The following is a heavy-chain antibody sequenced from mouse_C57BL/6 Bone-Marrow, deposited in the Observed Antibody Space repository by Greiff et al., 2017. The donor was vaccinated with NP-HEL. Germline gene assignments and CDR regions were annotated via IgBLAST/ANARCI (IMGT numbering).Heavy chain of an antibody. V-gene: IGHV1-22*01. Sequence: VQLKESGPELVNPGASVKMSCKASGYTFTDYNMHWVKQSHGKSLEWIGYINPNNGGTSYNQKFKGKATLTVNKSSSTAYMELRSLTSEDSAVYYCASYDLYWYFDVWGTGTTVTVSS. D-gene: IGHD2-3*01. J-gene: IGHJ1*03. CDR3: ASYDLYWYFDV. CDR1: GYTFTDYN. CDR2: INPNNGGT.